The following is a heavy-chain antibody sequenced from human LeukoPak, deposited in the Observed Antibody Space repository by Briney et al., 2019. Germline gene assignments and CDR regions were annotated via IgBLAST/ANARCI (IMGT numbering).Heavy chain of an antibody. V-gene: IGHV3-33*01. CDR3: ARDRTAMVTVGDY. J-gene: IGHJ4*02. D-gene: IGHD5-18*01. CDR2: IWYDGSNK. Sequence: GGSLRLSCAASGFTFRSYGMHWVRQAPGKGLEWVAVIWYDGSNKYYADSVKGRFTISRDNSKNTLYLQMNSLRAEDTAVYYCARDRTAMVTVGDYWGQGTLVNVSS. CDR1: GFTFRSYG.